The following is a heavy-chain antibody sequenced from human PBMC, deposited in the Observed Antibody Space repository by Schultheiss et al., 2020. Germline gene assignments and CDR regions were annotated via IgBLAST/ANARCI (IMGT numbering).Heavy chain of an antibody. CDR2: IYYSGST. CDR1: GGSISSGDYY. D-gene: IGHD2-15*01. CDR3: ARHAGGSCYWGSCYYYYGMDV. V-gene: IGHV4-30-4*01. Sequence: SETLSLTCTVSGGSISSGDYYWSWIRQPPGKGLEWIGYIYYSGSTYYNPSLKSRVTISVDTSKNQFSLKLSSVTAADTAVYYCARHAGGSCYWGSCYYYYGMDVWGQGTTVNVSS. J-gene: IGHJ6*02.